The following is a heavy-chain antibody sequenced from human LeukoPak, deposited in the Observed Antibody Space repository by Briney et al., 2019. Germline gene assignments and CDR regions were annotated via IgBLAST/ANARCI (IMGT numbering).Heavy chain of an antibody. J-gene: IGHJ3*02. Sequence: GGSLRLSCAASGFTFSSYSMNWVRQAPGKGLEWVSSISWNSGTIAYADSVKGRFTISRDNAKNSLYLQMNSLRAEDTALYYCAKRQGGFDIWGQGTMVTVSS. D-gene: IGHD2-15*01. CDR2: ISWNSGTI. CDR3: AKRQGGFDI. V-gene: IGHV3-9*01. CDR1: GFTFSSYS.